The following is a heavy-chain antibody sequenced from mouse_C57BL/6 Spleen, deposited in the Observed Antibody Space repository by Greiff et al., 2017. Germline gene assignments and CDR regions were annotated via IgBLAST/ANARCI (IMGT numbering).Heavy chain of an antibody. V-gene: IGHV14-2*01. J-gene: IGHJ4*01. Sequence: VQLQQSGAELVKPGASVKLSCTASGFNIKDYYMHWVKQRTEQGLEWIGRIDPEDGDTKYAPKFPGKATITADTSSNTAYLQISSLTSEYTAVYYCARSGSNYAMDYWGQGTSVTVSS. CDR3: ARSGSNYAMDY. D-gene: IGHD3-1*01. CDR2: IDPEDGDT. CDR1: GFNIKDYY.